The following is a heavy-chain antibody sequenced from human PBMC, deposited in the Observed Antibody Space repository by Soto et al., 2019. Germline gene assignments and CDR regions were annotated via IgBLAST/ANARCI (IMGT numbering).Heavy chain of an antibody. Sequence: ESGGGVVQPGRSLRLSCAASGFTFSSYGMHWVRQAPGKGLEWVAVISYDGSNKYYADSVKGRFTISRDNSKNTLYLQMNSLRAEDTAVYYCAKGPESGYGSYNWFDPWGQGTLVTVSS. V-gene: IGHV3-30*18. CDR1: GFTFSSYG. CDR3: AKGPESGYGSYNWFDP. J-gene: IGHJ5*02. CDR2: ISYDGSNK. D-gene: IGHD5-12*01.